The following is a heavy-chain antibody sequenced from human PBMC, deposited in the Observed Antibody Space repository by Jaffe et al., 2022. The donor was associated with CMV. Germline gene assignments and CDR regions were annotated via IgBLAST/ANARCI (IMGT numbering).Heavy chain of an antibody. CDR2: VHHSGTT. V-gene: IGHV4-59*08. CDR1: AGSISSYY. Sequence: QVQLQESGPGLVKPSETLSLTCSVSAGSISSYYWNWIRQPPGKGLEWIGYVHHSGTTRYNPSLKSRVAISLDTSTNQFSLKVTSVTAADTAVYYCASAIDSGFYYYWGQGTLVTVSS. D-gene: IGHD3-22*01. CDR3: ASAIDSGFYYY. J-gene: IGHJ4*02.